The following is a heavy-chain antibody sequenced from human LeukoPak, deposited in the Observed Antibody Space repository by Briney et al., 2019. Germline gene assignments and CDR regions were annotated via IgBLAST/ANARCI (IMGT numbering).Heavy chain of an antibody. Sequence: GGSLRLSCAASGFTFSSYSMNWVRQAPGKGLEGVSSISSSSSHIYYADSVKGRFTISRDNAKNSLYLQMNSLRAEDTAVYYCARGGPYYDILTGYTYYYYYYGMDVWGQGTTVTVSS. CDR2: ISSSSSHI. CDR3: ARGGPYYDILTGYTYYYYYYGMDV. V-gene: IGHV3-21*01. D-gene: IGHD3-9*01. CDR1: GFTFSSYS. J-gene: IGHJ6*02.